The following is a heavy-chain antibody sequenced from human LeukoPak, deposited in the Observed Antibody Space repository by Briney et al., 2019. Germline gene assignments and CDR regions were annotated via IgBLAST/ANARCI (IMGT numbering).Heavy chain of an antibody. V-gene: IGHV3-23*01. CDR3: AKRITVAGTFDY. CDR2: ISGGGTST. D-gene: IGHD6-19*01. CDR1: RFTFSSYS. J-gene: IGHJ4*02. Sequence: GGSLRLSCAASRFTFSSYSMNWVRQAPGKGPEWVSAISGGGTSTYYADSVKGRFTISRDNSKNTLYLQMNSLRAEDTAVYYCAKRITVAGTFDYWGQGTLVTVSS.